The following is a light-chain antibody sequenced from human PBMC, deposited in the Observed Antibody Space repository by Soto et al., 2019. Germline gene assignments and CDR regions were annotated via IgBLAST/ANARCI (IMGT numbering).Light chain of an antibody. Sequence: QSALTQPRSVSGSPGQSVTISCTGTSSNVGGYNYVSWYQQHPGKAPKLMIYDVTKRPSGVPDRFSASKSDNTASLTISGLQAEDEADYYCCSYAGSDSAVFGGGTKVTVL. V-gene: IGLV2-11*01. CDR1: SSNVGGYNY. CDR3: CSYAGSDSAV. CDR2: DVT. J-gene: IGLJ2*01.